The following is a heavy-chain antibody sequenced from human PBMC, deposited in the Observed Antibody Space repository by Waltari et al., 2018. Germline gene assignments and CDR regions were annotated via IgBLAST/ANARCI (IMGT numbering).Heavy chain of an antibody. D-gene: IGHD5-18*01. CDR3: ARQGYNYGYPWFDP. Sequence: QVQLQESGPGLVKPSETLSLTCTVSGGSISSYYWSWIRQPPGKGLEWIGYIYYSGSTNYNPSLKSRVTISVDTSKNQFSLKLSSVTAADTAVYYCARQGYNYGYPWFDPWGQGTLVTVSS. CDR1: GGSISSYY. CDR2: IYYSGST. V-gene: IGHV4-59*08. J-gene: IGHJ5*02.